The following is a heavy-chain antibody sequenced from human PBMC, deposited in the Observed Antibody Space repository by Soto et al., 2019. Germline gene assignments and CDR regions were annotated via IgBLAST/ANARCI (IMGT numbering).Heavy chain of an antibody. D-gene: IGHD1-26*01. Sequence: GGSLGLSSAASGYTVSSNYMSWGRQAPGKGLEWVSVIYSGGSTYYADSVRGRFTIYRDNSKNTLYLQMKSLRAEDTAVYYCARDPTATRHGMHVWCQANTLTLSS. J-gene: IGHJ6*02. CDR2: IYSGGST. CDR1: GYTVSSNY. V-gene: IGHV3-53*01. CDR3: ARDPTATRHGMHV.